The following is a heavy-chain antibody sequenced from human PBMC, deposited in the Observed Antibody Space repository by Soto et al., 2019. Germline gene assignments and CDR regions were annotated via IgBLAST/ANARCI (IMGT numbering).Heavy chain of an antibody. CDR2: ISGSGSKT. V-gene: IGHV3-23*01. J-gene: IGHJ4*02. CDR3: ARDPSHSYYTLFYYFDY. CDR1: GFTFSTYA. D-gene: IGHD1-26*01. Sequence: EVQLLESGGGLVQPGGSLRLSCAASGFTFSTYAMTWVRQAPGKGLEWVSAISGSGSKTYYADSVKGRFTISRDDSKGTLYLQMQSLRAEDTAVYYCARDPSHSYYTLFYYFDYWGQGTLVTVSS.